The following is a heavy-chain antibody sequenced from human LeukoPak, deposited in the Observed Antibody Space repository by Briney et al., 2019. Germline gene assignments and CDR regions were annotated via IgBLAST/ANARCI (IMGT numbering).Heavy chain of an antibody. CDR1: GFRFSDYG. J-gene: IGHJ4*02. CDR2: ISASGDNT. CDR3: AKDLHYGDYVPVD. D-gene: IGHD4-17*01. V-gene: IGHV3-23*01. Sequence: GGILRLSCAATGFRFSDYGMSWVRKAPGQELEWVSVISASGDNTNYADSVRGRFTISRDDSKNTLYLQMNSLRAEDTAVYYCAKDLHYGDYVPVDWGQGTLVTVSS.